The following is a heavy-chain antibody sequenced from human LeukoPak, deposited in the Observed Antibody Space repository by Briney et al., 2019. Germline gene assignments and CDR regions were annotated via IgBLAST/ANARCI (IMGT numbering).Heavy chain of an antibody. J-gene: IGHJ4*02. CDR3: ARDSSSYYFDY. Sequence: GGSLRLSCAASGFTVTSNHMDWVRQAPGKGLEWVSIIYTGGTTHYADSLKDRFAISRDDSINTLYLQMNSLRAEDTAVYYCARDSSSYYFDYWGQGTLVTVSS. D-gene: IGHD6-6*01. CDR1: GFTVTSNH. CDR2: IYTGGTT. V-gene: IGHV3-66*01.